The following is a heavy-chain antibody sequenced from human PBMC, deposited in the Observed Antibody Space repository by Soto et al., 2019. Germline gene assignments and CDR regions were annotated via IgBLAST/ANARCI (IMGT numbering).Heavy chain of an antibody. V-gene: IGHV1-8*01. CDR3: ARGRASGSYYLLDY. CDR1: GDSFTTYD. CDR2: INPNSGNI. Sequence: XSVKVSCKASGDSFTTYDINWVRQATGHGLEWMGWINPNSGNIGYAQRFQGRVTMTRDTAIRTAYMEVSSLRSDDTAVYYCARGRASGSYYLLDYWGQGTLVTVSS. J-gene: IGHJ4*02. D-gene: IGHD3-10*01.